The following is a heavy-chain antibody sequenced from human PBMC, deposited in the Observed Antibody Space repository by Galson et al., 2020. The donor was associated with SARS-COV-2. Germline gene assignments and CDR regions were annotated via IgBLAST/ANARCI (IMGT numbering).Heavy chain of an antibody. CDR1: GGSISSTDSY. D-gene: IGHD3-3*01. Sequence: SETLSLTCTVSGGSISSTDSYWSWIRQSPGKGLEWIGYTYYSGNTYYNPSLKSRVTMSVDTSKNQFSLKLTSVTAADTAVYYCARDFWSLYSLDPGGQGTPVPAPS. V-gene: IGHV4-30-4*01. J-gene: IGHJ5*02. CDR3: ARDFWSLYSLDP. CDR2: TYYSGNT.